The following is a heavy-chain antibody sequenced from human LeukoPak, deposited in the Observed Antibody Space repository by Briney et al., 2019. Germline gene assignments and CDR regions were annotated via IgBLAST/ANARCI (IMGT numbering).Heavy chain of an antibody. D-gene: IGHD5-18*01. Sequence: PSETLSLTCAVYGGSFSGYYWSWIRQPPGKGLEWIGEINHSGSTNYNPSLKSRVTISVDTSKNQFSLKLSSVTAADTAVYYCARGPPTWIQLWFNAFFDYWGQGTLVTVSS. V-gene: IGHV4-34*01. CDR2: INHSGST. J-gene: IGHJ4*02. CDR3: ARGPPTWIQLWFNAFFDY. CDR1: GGSFSGYY.